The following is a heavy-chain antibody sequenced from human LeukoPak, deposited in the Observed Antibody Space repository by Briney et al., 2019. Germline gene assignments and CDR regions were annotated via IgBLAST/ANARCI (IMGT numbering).Heavy chain of an antibody. CDR1: GGSLSSQY. J-gene: IGHJ4*02. CDR2: IDPTGLT. Sequence: SETLSLSCTVSGGSLSSQYWSWIRQSPGKGLEWIGYIDPTGLTSYNPSLNSRVTISEDTSKNQFSLKVRSVTTADTAVYFCARQTPYHRNHYFDYWGQGTLVTVSS. V-gene: IGHV4-4*09. D-gene: IGHD1-14*01. CDR3: ARQTPYHRNHYFDY.